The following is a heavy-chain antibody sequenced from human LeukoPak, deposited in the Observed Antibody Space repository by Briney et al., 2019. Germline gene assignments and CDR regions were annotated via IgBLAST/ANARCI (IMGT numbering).Heavy chain of an antibody. J-gene: IGHJ5*02. CDR3: ARVRLRNGYNWFDP. CDR2: MSPDSGDT. Sequence: GASVKVSCKASGYTFTDYYINWVRQAPGQGLEWMGWMSPDSGDTGYAHKFQGRVTITRNTSITTAYMELRSLTFEGTAVYYCARVRLRNGYNWFDPWGQGTLVTVSS. CDR1: GYTFTDYY. D-gene: IGHD3-3*01. V-gene: IGHV1-8*03.